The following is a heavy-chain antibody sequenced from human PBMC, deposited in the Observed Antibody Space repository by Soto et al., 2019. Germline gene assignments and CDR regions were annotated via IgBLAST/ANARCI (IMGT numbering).Heavy chain of an antibody. CDR3: AREGGYSENFYTPFDY. CDR1: ADSISSYY. CDR2: IQYSGYT. D-gene: IGHD1-1*01. V-gene: IGHV4-4*07. J-gene: IGHJ4*02. Sequence: SETLSLTCSVSADSISSYYWSWIRQPAGKGLQWIGRIQYSGYTNYNPSLKSRVTMSVDTSKNQFSLKLTSVTAADTAVYYCAREGGYSENFYTPFDYWGQGTLVTVPQ.